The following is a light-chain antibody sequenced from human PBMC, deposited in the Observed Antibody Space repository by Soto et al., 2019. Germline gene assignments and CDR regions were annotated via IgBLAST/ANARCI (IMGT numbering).Light chain of an antibody. V-gene: IGKV1-33*01. CDR2: YAS. CDR1: QDISNY. Sequence: DIQMTQSPSSLSASVGDRVTITCQASQDISNYLNWYQQKPGKAPKLLIYYASNLETGVPSRFSGTGSGTHFTFTISSLQPEDIATYYCQQCDNLPLTFGGGTKVEIK. J-gene: IGKJ4*01. CDR3: QQCDNLPLT.